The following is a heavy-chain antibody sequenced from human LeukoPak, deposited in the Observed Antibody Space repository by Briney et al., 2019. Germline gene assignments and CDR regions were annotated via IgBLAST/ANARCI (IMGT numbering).Heavy chain of an antibody. CDR2: INGSGGRT. CDR3: AKSRGGFDF. Sequence: GGSLRLSCAASGFTFSNYAMSWVRQAPGKGLEWVSDINGSGGRTNYADSVKGRFTISRDNSKNTLYLQMNSLRADDTAVYYCAKSRGGFDFWGQGTLVTVSS. D-gene: IGHD3-10*01. CDR1: GFTFSNYA. V-gene: IGHV3-23*01. J-gene: IGHJ4*02.